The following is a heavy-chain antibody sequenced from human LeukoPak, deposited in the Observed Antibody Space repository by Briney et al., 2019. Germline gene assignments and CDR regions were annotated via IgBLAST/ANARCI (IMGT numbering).Heavy chain of an antibody. CDR2: IYYSGNT. D-gene: IGHD5-18*01. CDR1: GGSISSSGYY. Sequence: SETLSLTSTVSGGSISSSGYYWGWIRQPPGKGLEWIGCIYYSGNTYYNASLKSRVTISVDTSKNQFSLKLSSVTAADTAVYYCARQGGYSYRILDYWGQGTLVTVSS. J-gene: IGHJ4*02. V-gene: IGHV4-39*01. CDR3: ARQGGYSYRILDY.